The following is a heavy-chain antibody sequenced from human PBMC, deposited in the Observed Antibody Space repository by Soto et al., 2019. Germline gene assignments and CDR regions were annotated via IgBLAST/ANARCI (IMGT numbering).Heavy chain of an antibody. J-gene: IGHJ2*01. V-gene: IGHV4-39*01. CDR2: IYYSGST. CDR1: GGSISSSSDY. D-gene: IGHD2-21*01. CDR3: ARHVISTSLRAVMDFDR. Sequence: QLQLQESGPGLVKPSETLSLTCTVSGGSISSSSDYWGWIRQPPGKGLEWIGSIYYSGSTYYNPSLKSRVTISVDTSKNQFSLKLSSVTAADTAVYYCARHVISTSLRAVMDFDRWGRGTLVTVSS.